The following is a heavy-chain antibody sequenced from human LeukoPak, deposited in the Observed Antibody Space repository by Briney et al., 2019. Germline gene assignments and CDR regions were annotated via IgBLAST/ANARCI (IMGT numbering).Heavy chain of an antibody. J-gene: IGHJ6*02. CDR2: ISYDGSNK. CDR1: GFTFSSYA. Sequence: GGSLRLSCAASGFTFSSYAVHWVRQAPGKGLEWVAVISYDGSNKYYADSVKGRFTISRDNSKNTLHLQMNSLRAEDTAAYYRARDTTVTDYYYYGMDVWGQGTTVTVSS. CDR3: ARDTTVTDYYYYGMDV. V-gene: IGHV3-30*04. D-gene: IGHD4-11*01.